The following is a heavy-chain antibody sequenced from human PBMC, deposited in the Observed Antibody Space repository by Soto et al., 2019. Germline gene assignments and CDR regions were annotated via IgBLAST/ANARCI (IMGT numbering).Heavy chain of an antibody. J-gene: IGHJ5*02. Sequence: SETLSLTCTVSGGSISSGGYYWSWIRQHPGKGLEWIGYIYYSGSTYYNPSLKSRVTISVDTSKNQFSRKLSSVTAADTAVYYCARVPLDFSCSSTSCRESNWFDPWGQGTLVTVSS. D-gene: IGHD2-2*01. CDR3: ARVPLDFSCSSTSCRESNWFDP. CDR1: GGSISSGGYY. V-gene: IGHV4-31*03. CDR2: IYYSGST.